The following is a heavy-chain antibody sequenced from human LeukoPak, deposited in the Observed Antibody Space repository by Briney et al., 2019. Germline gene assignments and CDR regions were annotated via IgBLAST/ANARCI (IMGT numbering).Heavy chain of an antibody. D-gene: IGHD3-10*01. CDR3: AKQAMVRGVIGCYFDY. V-gene: IGHV3-23*01. Sequence: GGSLRLSCAASGFTFSSYAMSWVRQAPGKGLEWVSAISGSGGSTYYADSVKGRFTISRDNSENTLYLQMNSLRAEDTAVYYCAKQAMVRGVIGCYFDYWGQGTLVTVSS. J-gene: IGHJ4*02. CDR2: ISGSGGST. CDR1: GFTFSSYA.